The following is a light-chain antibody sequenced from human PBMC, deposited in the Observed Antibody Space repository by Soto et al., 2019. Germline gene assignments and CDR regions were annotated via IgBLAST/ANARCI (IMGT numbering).Light chain of an antibody. CDR1: QSVSSSY. J-gene: IGKJ1*01. Sequence: EIVLTQSPGTLSLSPGERATLSCRASQSVSSSYLAWYQQKPGQAPRLLIYGASSRATGIPDRCRGSGSGTDFTVTISRLEPEDFAVYYCQQYGSSPGTFGHGTKVEIK. CDR3: QQYGSSPGT. CDR2: GAS. V-gene: IGKV3-20*01.